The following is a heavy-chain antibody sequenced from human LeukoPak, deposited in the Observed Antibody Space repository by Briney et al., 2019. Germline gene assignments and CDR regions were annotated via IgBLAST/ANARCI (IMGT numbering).Heavy chain of an antibody. V-gene: IGHV3-30*03. D-gene: IGHD3-22*01. J-gene: IGHJ4*02. CDR2: ISNDGSRK. CDR3: ARDGRGYYDSSGYLDY. Sequence: PGRSLRLSCAPSGFTFSRHGMHWVRQAPGKGLEWVAIISNDGSRKYYAHSVEGRFTISRDNSKNTLYLQMNSLRAEDTAVYYCARDGRGYYDSSGYLDYWGQGTLVTVSS. CDR1: GFTFSRHG.